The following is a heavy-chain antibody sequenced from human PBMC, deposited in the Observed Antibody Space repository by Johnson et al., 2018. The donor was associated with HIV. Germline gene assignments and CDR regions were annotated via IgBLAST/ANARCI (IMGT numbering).Heavy chain of an antibody. D-gene: IGHD4-23*01. CDR2: ISWNSGSI. CDR3: ATGRAVVSANAFDI. J-gene: IGHJ3*02. Sequence: VQLVESGGGVVQPGRSLRLSCAASGFTFDDYAMHWVRQAPGKGLEWVSGISWNSGSIGYADSVKGRFTISRDNAKNSLYLQMNSLRAEDTALYYCATGRAVVSANAFDIWGQGTMVTVSS. CDR1: GFTFDDYA. V-gene: IGHV3-9*01.